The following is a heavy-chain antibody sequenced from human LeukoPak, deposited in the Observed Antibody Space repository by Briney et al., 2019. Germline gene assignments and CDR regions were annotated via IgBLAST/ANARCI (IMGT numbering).Heavy chain of an antibody. CDR3: ATSESQTRFDY. CDR2: VFPGDSDT. CDR1: GYSFTTYW. Sequence: GESLKISCKGSGYSFTTYWIGWVRQMPGKGLEWIGIVFPGDSDTTYSPSLQGQVTISADKSINTAYLQWSSLRASDTAMYYCATSESQTRFDYWGQGTPVTVSS. J-gene: IGHJ4*02. V-gene: IGHV5-51*01. D-gene: IGHD1/OR15-1a*01.